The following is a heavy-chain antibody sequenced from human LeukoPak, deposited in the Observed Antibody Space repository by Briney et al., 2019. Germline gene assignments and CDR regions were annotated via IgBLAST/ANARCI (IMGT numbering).Heavy chain of an antibody. D-gene: IGHD6-6*01. CDR3: ARDSSSSPFAS. J-gene: IGHJ4*02. CDR2: FYHGGST. V-gene: IGHV4-38-2*02. Sequence: SETLSLTCAVSGYSISSGYYWGWIRQPPGRGLEWIGTFYHGGSTYYNPSLKSRITISVDTSKNQFSLKLSSVTAADTAIYYCARDSSSSPFASWGQGTLVTVPS. CDR1: GYSISSGYY.